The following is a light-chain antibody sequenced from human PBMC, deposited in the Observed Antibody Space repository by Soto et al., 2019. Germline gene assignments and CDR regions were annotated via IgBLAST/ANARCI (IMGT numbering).Light chain of an antibody. V-gene: IGKV1-39*01. CDR3: QHSYTVPIA. CDR2: AAS. J-gene: IGKJ5*01. CDR1: QSISSY. Sequence: DIQITHSPSYLPAAGRGRVTTTXXASQSISSYLNWYQQKPGKAPKLLIYAASSLQSGVPSRFSGSGSGTEFTLTISGLQPEDFATYYCQHSYTVPIAFGQGTRLEIK.